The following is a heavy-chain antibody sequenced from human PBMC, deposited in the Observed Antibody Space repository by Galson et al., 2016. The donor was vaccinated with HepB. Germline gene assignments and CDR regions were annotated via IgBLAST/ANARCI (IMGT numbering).Heavy chain of an antibody. V-gene: IGHV3-72*01. CDR3: ATDNDDVSTFY. D-gene: IGHD3-22*01. CDR1: RFTFSDYY. CDR2: IRNKANRDTT. J-gene: IGHJ4*02. Sequence: SLRLSCAASRFTFSDYYMEWVRQAPGKGLEWVGRIRNKANRDTTEYAASAKGRFIISRDDSKNLVYLQMNSLKTEATAVYYCATDNDDVSTFYWGQGTLVTDSS.